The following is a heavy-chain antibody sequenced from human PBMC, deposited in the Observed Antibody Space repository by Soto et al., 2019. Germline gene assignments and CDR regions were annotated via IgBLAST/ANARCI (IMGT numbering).Heavy chain of an antibody. D-gene: IGHD2-2*01. CDR2: ISADDGNT. J-gene: IGHJ4*02. CDR1: GYTFTSYG. CDR3: ASPTLVVPAGAFDY. V-gene: IGHV1-18*01. Sequence: ASVKVSCKASGYTFTSYGISWVRQAPGQGLEWMGWISADDGNTNYAQKFQGRVTMTEDTSTDTAYMELSSLRSEDTAVYYCASPTLVVPAGAFDYWGQGTLVTAPQ.